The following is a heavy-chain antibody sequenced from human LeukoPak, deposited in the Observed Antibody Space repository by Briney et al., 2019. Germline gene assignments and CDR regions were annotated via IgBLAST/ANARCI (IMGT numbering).Heavy chain of an antibody. CDR1: GFTFSSYE. Sequence: GWSLTLSCLASGFTFSSYEMNWVRQAPGKGLEWVSYISSSGSTIYYADSVKGRFTSSRDNAKNSLYLQMNSLRAEDTAVYYCARDWAPGGDYGWGQGTLVTVSS. CDR3: ARDWAPGGDYG. CDR2: ISSSGSTI. V-gene: IGHV3-48*03. D-gene: IGHD4-17*01. J-gene: IGHJ4*02.